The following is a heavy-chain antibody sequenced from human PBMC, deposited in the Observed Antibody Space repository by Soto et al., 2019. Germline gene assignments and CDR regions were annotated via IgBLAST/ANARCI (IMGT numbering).Heavy chain of an antibody. Sequence: QVQLVESGGGVVQPGRSLRLSCAASGFTFSNYAVHWVRQAPGKGLEWVALMYYDGSDKFYADPVKGRFTISRDNSKNTLYLQINNLRADDTAVYYCAREATDYGDYVPHMRYDFDYWGQGTLVTVSS. CDR1: GFTFSNYA. CDR3: AREATDYGDYVPHMRYDFDY. J-gene: IGHJ4*02. D-gene: IGHD4-17*01. CDR2: MYYDGSDK. V-gene: IGHV3-33*01.